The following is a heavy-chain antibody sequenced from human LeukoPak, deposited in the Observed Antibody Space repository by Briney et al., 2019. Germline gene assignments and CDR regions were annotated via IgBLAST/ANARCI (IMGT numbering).Heavy chain of an antibody. CDR2: ISGSGGST. Sequence: GRSLRPSCAASGFTFSGYGMHWVRQAPGKGLEWVSIISGSGGSTYYADSVKGRFTISRDNSKNTLYLQMNSLRAEDTAVYYCAKEAYCGGDCYFDYWGQGTLVTVSS. V-gene: IGHV3-23*01. J-gene: IGHJ4*02. CDR1: GFTFSGYG. D-gene: IGHD2-21*02. CDR3: AKEAYCGGDCYFDY.